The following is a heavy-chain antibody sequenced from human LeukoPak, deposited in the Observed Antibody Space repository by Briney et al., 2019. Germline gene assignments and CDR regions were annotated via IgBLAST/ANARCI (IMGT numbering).Heavy chain of an antibody. CDR3: AKGVMVRGLIRYFDY. D-gene: IGHD3-10*01. CDR2: ISTYNGNT. Sequence: ASVKVSCKASGYTFTSYGIIWMRQAPGQGLEWMGWISTYNGNTNYAQKIQGRVTMTTDTSTSTAYMELRSLRSDDTAVYYCAKGVMVRGLIRYFDYWGQGTLVTVSS. J-gene: IGHJ4*02. V-gene: IGHV1-18*01. CDR1: GYTFTSYG.